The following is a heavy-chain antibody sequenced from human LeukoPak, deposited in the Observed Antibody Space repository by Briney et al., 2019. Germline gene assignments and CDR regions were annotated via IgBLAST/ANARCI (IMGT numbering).Heavy chain of an antibody. CDR3: ARRSPIQDSSSGRTYYYYGMDV. V-gene: IGHV5-51*01. CDR2: IYPGDSDT. D-gene: IGHD6-6*01. J-gene: IGHJ6*02. Sequence: GESLKISCKGSGYSFTSYWIGWVRQMPGKGLEWMGIIYPGDSDTRYSPSFQGQVTISADKSISTAYLQWSSLKASDTAMYYCARRSPIQDSSSGRTYYYYGMDVWGQGTTVTVSS. CDR1: GYSFTSYW.